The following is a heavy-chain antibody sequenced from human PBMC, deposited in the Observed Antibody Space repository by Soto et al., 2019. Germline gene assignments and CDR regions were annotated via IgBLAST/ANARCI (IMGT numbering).Heavy chain of an antibody. J-gene: IGHJ5*02. CDR1: GDIFNRYT. CDR3: ARAECSGGSWYAS. V-gene: IGHV1-69*02. Sequence: QVQLVQSGAEVKKPGSSVRVACKASGDIFNRYTISWVRRAPGLGLEWMGRIIPVVGGPNYAEKFRGRVTITADKATTSVYLEVRSLRSDDTATYYCARAECSGGSWYASWGQGTLVTVSS. CDR2: IIPVVGGP. D-gene: IGHD2-15*01.